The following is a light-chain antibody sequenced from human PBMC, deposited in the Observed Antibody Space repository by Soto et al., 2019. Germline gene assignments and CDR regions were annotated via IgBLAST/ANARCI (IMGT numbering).Light chain of an antibody. CDR3: ETWASNTWV. CDR1: SGHSSYI. V-gene: IGLV4-60*01. J-gene: IGLJ3*02. Sequence: QPVLTQSSSASASLGSSVKLTCTLSSGHSSYIIAWHQQQPGKATRYLMKLEGSGSYNKGSGVPDRFSGSSSGADRYLTISNLQLEDEADYYCETWASNTWVFGGGTKLTVL. CDR2: LEGSGSY.